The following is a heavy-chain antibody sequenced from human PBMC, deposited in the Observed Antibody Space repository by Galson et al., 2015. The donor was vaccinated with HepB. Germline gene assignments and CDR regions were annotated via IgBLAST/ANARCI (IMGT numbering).Heavy chain of an antibody. V-gene: IGHV3-13*01. CDR1: GSTFSSYD. J-gene: IGHJ3*02. CDR3: ARGLNCGGDCYSGVGAFDI. D-gene: IGHD2-21*02. CDR2: IGTAGDT. Sequence: SLRLSCAASGSTFSSYDMHWVRQATGKGLEWVSAIGTAGDTCYPGSVKGRFTISRENAKNSLYLQMNSLRAGDTAVYYCARGLNCGGDCYSGVGAFDIWGQGTMVTVSS.